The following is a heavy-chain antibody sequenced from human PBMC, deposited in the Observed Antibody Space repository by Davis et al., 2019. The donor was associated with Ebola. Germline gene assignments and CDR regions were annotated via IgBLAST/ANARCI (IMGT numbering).Heavy chain of an antibody. J-gene: IGHJ4*02. CDR1: GGSFSSYY. CDR3: ARAVAGSSWYGFDS. D-gene: IGHD6-13*01. CDR2: INHSGST. V-gene: IGHV4-34*01. Sequence: SETLSLTCAVYGGSFSSYYWNWIRQPPGKGLEWIGDINHSGSTNYNPSLKSRATISVDTSKNQFSLKVNSVTAADTAVHYCARAVAGSSWYGFDSWGQGTLVTVSS.